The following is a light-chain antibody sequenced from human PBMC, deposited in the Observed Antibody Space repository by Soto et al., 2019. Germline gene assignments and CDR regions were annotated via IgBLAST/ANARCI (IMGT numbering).Light chain of an antibody. CDR3: QQYNDWPLT. CDR2: DAS. CDR1: QSVSSY. V-gene: IGKV3-11*01. Sequence: EIVLTQSPATLSLSPGERATLSCRASQSVSSYLAWYQQKPGQAPRPLIYDASNRAIDIPARFSGSGSGTDFTLTISSLEPEYFEVHYCQQYNDWPLTVGGGTKVDSK. J-gene: IGKJ4*01.